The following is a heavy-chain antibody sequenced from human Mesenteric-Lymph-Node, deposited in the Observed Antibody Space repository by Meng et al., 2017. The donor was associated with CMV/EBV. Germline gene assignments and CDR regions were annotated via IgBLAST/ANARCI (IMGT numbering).Heavy chain of an antibody. CDR3: ARAVGLIGELDY. Sequence: CQASGYTFSTYAIHWVRQAPGPRLEWMGWINTGNGHTKYSQKFQGRVTITRDTSASTAYMELSSLRSEDTAVYYCARAVGLIGELDYRGQGTLVTVSS. V-gene: IGHV1-3*04. J-gene: IGHJ4*02. D-gene: IGHD3-22*01. CDR1: GYTFSTYA. CDR2: INTGNGHT.